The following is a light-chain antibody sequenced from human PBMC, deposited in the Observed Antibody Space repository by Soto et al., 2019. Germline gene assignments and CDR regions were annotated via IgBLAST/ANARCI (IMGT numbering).Light chain of an antibody. J-gene: IGKJ1*01. CDR2: AAS. CDR1: QDISSR. CDR3: LQVKSFPRT. Sequence: DIQKAQSPPTLSACVGDTVTITCRASQDISSRLAWFQQKPGRAPKYVIQAASMLQSGFPSRFAGSGSGTEFTLTINTLQPEDFATHYCLQVKSFPRTFGQATKVDIK. V-gene: IGKV1-12*01.